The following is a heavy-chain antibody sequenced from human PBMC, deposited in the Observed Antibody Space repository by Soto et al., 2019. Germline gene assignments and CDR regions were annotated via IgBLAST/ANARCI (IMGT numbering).Heavy chain of an antibody. CDR1: GFTFSSYA. CDR2: ISGSGGST. J-gene: IGHJ3*02. CDR3: AKDSTYCSGGSCYSVGNDAFDI. D-gene: IGHD2-15*01. Sequence: EVQLLESGGGLVQPGGSLRLSCAASGFTFSSYAMSWVRQAPGKGLEWVSAISGSGGSTYYADSVKGRFTISRDNSKNTLYLQMNSLRAEDTAVYYCAKDSTYCSGGSCYSVGNDAFDIWGQGTMVTVSS. V-gene: IGHV3-23*01.